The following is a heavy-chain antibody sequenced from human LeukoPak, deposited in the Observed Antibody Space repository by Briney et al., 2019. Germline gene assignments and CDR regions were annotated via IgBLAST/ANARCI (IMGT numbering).Heavy chain of an antibody. CDR2: ISSSSSYI. J-gene: IGHJ5*02. CDR3: ARDSSTGALDLGDP. CDR1: GFTFSSYS. V-gene: IGHV3-21*01. Sequence: GGSLRLSCAASGFTFSSYSMNWVRQAPGKGLEWVSSISSSSSYIYYADSVKGRFTISRDNAKNSLYLQMNNLRAEDTAVYYCARDSSTGALDLGDPWGQGTLVTVSS. D-gene: IGHD6-13*01.